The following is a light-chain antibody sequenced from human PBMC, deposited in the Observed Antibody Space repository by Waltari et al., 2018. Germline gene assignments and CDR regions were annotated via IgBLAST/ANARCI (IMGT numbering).Light chain of an antibody. CDR3: QQAHTFPFT. J-gene: IGKJ3*01. CDR1: QSISNW. CDR2: KAS. Sequence: DVQMTQSPSTMSAFVGDRVTITCRASQSISNWLAWYQQKPGRAPTLLIYKASNLPSGVPSRFSGSGSGTDFTLTINSLQPDDFASYYCQQAHTFPFTFGPGTKVYIK. V-gene: IGKV1-5*03.